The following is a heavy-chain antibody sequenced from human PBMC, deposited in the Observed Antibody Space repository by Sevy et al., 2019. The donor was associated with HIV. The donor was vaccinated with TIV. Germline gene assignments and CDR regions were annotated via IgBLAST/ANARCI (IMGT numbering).Heavy chain of an antibody. J-gene: IGHJ4*02. CDR2: ISYDGSNK. CDR3: GKPLGYCTNGVCLRLYYFDY. D-gene: IGHD2-8*01. Sequence: GGSLRLSCAASGFTFSSYGMHWVRQAPGKGLEWVAVISYDGSNKYYADSVKGRFTISRDNSKNTLYLQMNSLRAEDTAVYYCGKPLGYCTNGVCLRLYYFDYWGQGTLVTVSS. CDR1: GFTFSSYG. V-gene: IGHV3-30*18.